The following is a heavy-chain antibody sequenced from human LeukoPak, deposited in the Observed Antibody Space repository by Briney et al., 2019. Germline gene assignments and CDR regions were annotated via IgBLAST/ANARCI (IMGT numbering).Heavy chain of an antibody. D-gene: IGHD6-13*01. CDR1: GFTFSSYW. J-gene: IGHJ4*02. CDR3: AREDHSSSWYFDY. Sequence: PGGSLRLSCAASGFTFSSYWMSWVRQAPGKGLEWVANIKQDGSEKYYVDSVKGRFTISRDNAKNSLYLQMNSLRAEDTAVYYCAREDHSSSWYFDYWGQGTLVTVSS. V-gene: IGHV3-7*01. CDR2: IKQDGSEK.